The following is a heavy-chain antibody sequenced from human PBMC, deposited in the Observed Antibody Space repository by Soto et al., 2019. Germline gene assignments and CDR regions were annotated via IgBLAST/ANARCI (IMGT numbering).Heavy chain of an antibody. D-gene: IGHD5-18*01. CDR1: GFTFSSYS. V-gene: IGHV3-48*01. CDR3: ATLAGYSYGYPFDY. J-gene: IGHJ4*02. Sequence: EVQLVESGGGLVQPGGSLRLSCAASGFTFSSYSMTWVRQAPGKGLEWVSYISSSSSTIYYAESLKGRFTISRDNAKNSLYRHVDSLGVDDAAVYYCATLAGYSYGYPFDYWGQGTLVTVSA. CDR2: ISSSSSTI.